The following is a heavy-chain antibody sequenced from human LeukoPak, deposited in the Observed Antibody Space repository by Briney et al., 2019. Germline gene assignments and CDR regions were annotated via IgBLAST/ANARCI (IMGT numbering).Heavy chain of an antibody. J-gene: IGHJ4*02. CDR1: GGSISSYY. Sequence: SETLSLTCTVSGGSISSYYWSWIRQPPGKGLKWIGYIYYSGSTSYSPSLRSRVTISVDTSRNQFSLKLSSVTAADTAVYYCASTYSSSWGYFDYWGQGALVTVSS. CDR2: IYYSGST. V-gene: IGHV4-59*01. D-gene: IGHD6-13*01. CDR3: ASTYSSSWGYFDY.